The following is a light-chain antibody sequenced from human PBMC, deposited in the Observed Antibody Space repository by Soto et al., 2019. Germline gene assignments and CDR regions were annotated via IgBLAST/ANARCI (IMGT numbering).Light chain of an antibody. J-gene: IGKJ4*01. V-gene: IGKV3-11*01. CDR3: QQRSNWPPLT. CDR2: DAS. CDR1: QSVGNF. Sequence: EVLLTQSPAILSLSPGEIATLSCRSSQSVGNFLTWYQQKPGQAPRLLIYDASTRATGIPARFSGSGSGTDFTLTISSLEPEDFAVYYCQQRSNWPPLTFGGGTKVDIK.